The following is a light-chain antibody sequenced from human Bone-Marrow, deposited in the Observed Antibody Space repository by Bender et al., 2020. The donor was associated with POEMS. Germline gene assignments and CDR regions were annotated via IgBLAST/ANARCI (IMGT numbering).Light chain of an antibody. CDR1: SSDVGGYDY. CDR3: SSYTSSSTWV. J-gene: IGLJ3*02. V-gene: IGLV2-14*03. Sequence: QSALTQPASVSGSPGQSITIPCTGTSSDVGGYDYVSWYQQYPGKAPKLLIYNVSNRPSGVSNRFSGSKSGNTASLTISAIQAEDEADYYCSSYTSSSTWVFGGGTKLSVL. CDR2: NVS.